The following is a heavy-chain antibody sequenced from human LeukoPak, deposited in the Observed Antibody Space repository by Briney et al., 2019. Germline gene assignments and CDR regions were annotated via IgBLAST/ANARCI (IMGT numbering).Heavy chain of an antibody. CDR3: ASLSVIYSGTFDY. CDR2: IRYDGSNK. D-gene: IGHD3-22*01. CDR1: GFTFSSYG. Sequence: GGSLRLSCAASGFTFSSYGMHWVRQAPGKGLEWVAFIRYDGSNKYYADSVKGRFTISRDNDKNSMYLQMNSLRAEDTAVYYCASLSVIYSGTFDYWGQGTLVTVSS. J-gene: IGHJ4*02. V-gene: IGHV3-30*02.